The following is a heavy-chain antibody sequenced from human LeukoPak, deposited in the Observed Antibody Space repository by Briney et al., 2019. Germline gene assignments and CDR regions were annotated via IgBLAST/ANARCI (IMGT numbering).Heavy chain of an antibody. D-gene: IGHD3-16*01. CDR2: IIPIFGTA. Sequence: SVKVSCKASGGTFSSYAISWVRQAPGQGLEWMGGIIPIFGTANYAQKFQGRVTIATDESTSTAYMELSSLRSEDTAVYYCARVGVPDWYFDLWGRGTLVTVSS. CDR1: GGTFSSYA. V-gene: IGHV1-69*05. J-gene: IGHJ2*01. CDR3: ARVGVPDWYFDL.